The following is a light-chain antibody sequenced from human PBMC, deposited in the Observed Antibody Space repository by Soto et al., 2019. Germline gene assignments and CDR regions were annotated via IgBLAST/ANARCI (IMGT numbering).Light chain of an antibody. CDR2: WAS. V-gene: IGKV4-1*01. CDR3: QQYHSSPLT. Sequence: DIVMTQSPDSLSVSLGERATINCKSSQSVLYSSNNKNFLAWYQQKPGHPPKLLFYWASTRESGVPDRFSGSGSGTDFTLTISSLQAEDVAVYYCQQYHSSPLTFGGGTKVDSK. J-gene: IGKJ4*01. CDR1: QSVLYSSNNKNF.